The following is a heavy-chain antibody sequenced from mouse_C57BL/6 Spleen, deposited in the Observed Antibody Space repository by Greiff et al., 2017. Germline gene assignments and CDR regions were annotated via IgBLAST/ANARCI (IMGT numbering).Heavy chain of an antibody. Sequence: QVQLQQSGAELVKPGASVKISCKASGYAFSSYWMNWVKQRPGKGLEWIGQIYPGDGDTNYNGKFKGKATLTADKSSSTAYMQLSRLTSEDSAVYFCARGGYGSSYFDYWGQGTTLTVSS. CDR1: GYAFSSYW. CDR2: IYPGDGDT. D-gene: IGHD1-1*01. CDR3: ARGGYGSSYFDY. J-gene: IGHJ2*01. V-gene: IGHV1-80*01.